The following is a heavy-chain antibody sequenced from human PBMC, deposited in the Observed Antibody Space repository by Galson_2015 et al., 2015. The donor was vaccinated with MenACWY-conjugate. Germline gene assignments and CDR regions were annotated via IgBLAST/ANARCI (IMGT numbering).Heavy chain of an antibody. D-gene: IGHD5-24*01. CDR1: GGSISSTNYY. V-gene: IGHV4-39*07. CDR3: ARSFDPGNSRDGFTKYYFDY. CDR2: IYYSGST. J-gene: IGHJ4*02. Sequence: LTCNVSGGSISSTNYYWGWIRQSPGRGLEWIGSIYYSGSTYYNPSLKSRVTISVDTSKNQFSLKLSSVTAADTAVYYCARSFDPGNSRDGFTKYYFDYWGQGPLVTVSS.